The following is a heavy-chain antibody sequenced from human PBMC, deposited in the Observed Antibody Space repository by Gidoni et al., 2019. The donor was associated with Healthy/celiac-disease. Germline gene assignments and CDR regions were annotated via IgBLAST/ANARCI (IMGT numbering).Heavy chain of an antibody. V-gene: IGHV3-30*18. CDR1: GFTLTSYG. J-gene: IGHJ4*02. Sequence: QVQLVESGGGVVRPGRSLRLSCAASGFTLTSYGMHWVRQAPGKGVEWVAVISYDGSNKYYADSVKGRFTISRDNSKNTLYLQMNSLRAEDTAVYYCAKITYGDYNGPPDYWGQGTLVTVSS. CDR2: ISYDGSNK. CDR3: AKITYGDYNGPPDY. D-gene: IGHD4-17*01.